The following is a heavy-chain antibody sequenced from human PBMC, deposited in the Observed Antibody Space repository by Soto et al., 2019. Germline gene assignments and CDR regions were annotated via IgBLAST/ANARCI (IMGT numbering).Heavy chain of an antibody. D-gene: IGHD2-2*01. CDR3: ARGRYCSSTSCNAGYYYMDV. J-gene: IGHJ6*03. CDR1: GGSISSGGYY. V-gene: IGHV4-31*03. Sequence: QVQLQESGPGLVKPSQTLSLTCTVSGGSISSGGYYWSWIRQHPGKGLEWIGYIYYSGSTYYNPSLKSRVTISVDTSKNQFSLKLSSVTAADTGVYYCARGRYCSSTSCNAGYYYMDVWGKGTTVTVSS. CDR2: IYYSGST.